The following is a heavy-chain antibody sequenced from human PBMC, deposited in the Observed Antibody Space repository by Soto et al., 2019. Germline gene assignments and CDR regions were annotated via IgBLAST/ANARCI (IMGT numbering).Heavy chain of an antibody. V-gene: IGHV4-59*08. D-gene: IGHD3-10*01. CDR1: GGSISSYY. CDR2: IYYSGST. J-gene: IGHJ4*02. Sequence: PSETLSLTCTVSGGSISSYYWSWIRQPPGKGLEWIGYIYYSGSTNYNPSLKSRVTISVDTSKNQFSQKLSSVTAADTAVYYCARTPLLWFGESNYFDYWGQGTLVTVSS. CDR3: ARTPLLWFGESNYFDY.